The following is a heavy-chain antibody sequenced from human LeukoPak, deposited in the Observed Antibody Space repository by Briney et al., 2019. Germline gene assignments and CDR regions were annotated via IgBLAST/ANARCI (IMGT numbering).Heavy chain of an antibody. CDR2: INTDGRST. V-gene: IGHV3-74*01. D-gene: IGHD3-22*01. CDR1: GFTFSSYW. CDR3: ARLLAYYYDSSPFDY. J-gene: IGHJ4*02. Sequence: GGSLRLSCAASGFTFSSYWMHWVRQAPGKGLVWVSRINTDGRSTSYADSVKGRFTISRDNAKNTLYLQMNSLRAEDTAVYYCARLLAYYYDSSPFDYWGQGTLVTVSS.